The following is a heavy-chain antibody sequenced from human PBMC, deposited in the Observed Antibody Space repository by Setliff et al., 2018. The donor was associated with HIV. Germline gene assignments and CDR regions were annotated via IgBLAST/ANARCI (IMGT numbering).Heavy chain of an antibody. CDR1: GFTFSYYG. CDR2: ILFDGTYK. CDR3: TRDPTPKELWFFSGYYSDY. V-gene: IGHV3-30*02. J-gene: IGHJ4*02. D-gene: IGHD3-10*01. Sequence: GGSLRLSCAASGFTFSYYGVHWVRQAPGKGLDWVASILFDGTYKYYAASVKGRFTISRDNSKNMLYLQMNSLSADDTAVYYCTRDPTPKELWFFSGYYSDYWGQGTLVTVSS.